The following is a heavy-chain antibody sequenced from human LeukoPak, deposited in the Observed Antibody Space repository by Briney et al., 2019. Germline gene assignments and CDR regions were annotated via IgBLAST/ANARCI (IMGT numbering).Heavy chain of an antibody. D-gene: IGHD4-17*01. CDR2: MNPNSGNT. Sequence: ASVKVSCKASGYTFTSYDINWVRQATGQGLEWMGWMNPNSGNTGYAQKFQGRVTMTRNTSISTAYMELSSLRAEDTAVYYCAKRTYGDYAAEYFQHWGQGTLVTVSS. V-gene: IGHV1-8*01. CDR3: AKRTYGDYAAEYFQH. J-gene: IGHJ1*01. CDR1: GYTFTSYD.